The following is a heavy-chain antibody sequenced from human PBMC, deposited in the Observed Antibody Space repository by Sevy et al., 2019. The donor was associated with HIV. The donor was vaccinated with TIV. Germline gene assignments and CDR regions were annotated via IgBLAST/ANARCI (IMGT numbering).Heavy chain of an antibody. D-gene: IGHD6-13*01. V-gene: IGHV3-30*04. CDR3: ARDQWEYSSSHYYFDY. CDR1: GFTFSSYA. J-gene: IGHJ4*02. CDR2: ISYDGSNK. Sequence: GGSLRLSCAASGFTFSSYAMHWVRQAPGKGLEWVAVISYDGSNKYYADSVKGRFTISRDNSKNTLYLQMNSLRAEDTAVYYCARDQWEYSSSHYYFDYWGQGTLVTVSS.